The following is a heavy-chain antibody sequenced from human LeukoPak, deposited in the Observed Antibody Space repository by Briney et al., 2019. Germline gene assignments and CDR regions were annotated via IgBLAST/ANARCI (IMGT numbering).Heavy chain of an antibody. Sequence: GASVKVSCKASGYTFTSYGISWVRQAPGQGLEWMGWISAYNGNTNYAQKLQGRVTITRDTSASTAYMELSSLRSEDTAVYYCARDRKNQWFGELSPLDYWGQGTLVTVSS. J-gene: IGHJ4*02. CDR1: GYTFTSYG. CDR3: ARDRKNQWFGELSPLDY. V-gene: IGHV1-18*01. D-gene: IGHD3-10*01. CDR2: ISAYNGNT.